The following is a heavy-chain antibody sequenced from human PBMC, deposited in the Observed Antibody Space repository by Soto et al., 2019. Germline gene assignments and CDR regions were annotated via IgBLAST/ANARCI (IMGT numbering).Heavy chain of an antibody. CDR3: ARDRTDYYDSSGYYATYNWFDP. J-gene: IGHJ5*02. CDR2: IYYSEST. CDR1: GGSISSYY. Sequence: PSETLSLTCTVSGGSISSYYWSWIRQPPGKGLEWNRYIYYSESTNYNPSLKSRVNISVDTSKNQFSLKLSSVTAADTAVYYCARDRTDYYDSSGYYATYNWFDPWGQGTLVTVSS. D-gene: IGHD3-22*01. V-gene: IGHV4-59*01.